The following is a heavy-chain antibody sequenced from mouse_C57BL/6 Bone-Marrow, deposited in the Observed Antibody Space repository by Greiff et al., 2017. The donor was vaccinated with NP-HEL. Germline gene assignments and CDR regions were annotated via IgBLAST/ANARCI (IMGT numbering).Heavy chain of an antibody. CDR3: ARETAILPGYFDV. CDR2: ISDGGSYT. D-gene: IGHD1-1*01. Sequence: EVQLVESGGGLVKPGGSLKLSCAASGFTFSSYAMSWVRQTPEKRLEWVATISDGGSYTYYPGNVKGRFTISRDNAKNNLYLQMSHLKSEDTAMYYCARETAILPGYFDVWGTGTTVTVSS. CDR1: GFTFSSYA. V-gene: IGHV5-4*01. J-gene: IGHJ1*03.